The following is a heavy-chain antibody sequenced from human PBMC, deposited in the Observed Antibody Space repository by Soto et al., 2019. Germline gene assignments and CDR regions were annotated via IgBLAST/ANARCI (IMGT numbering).Heavy chain of an antibody. V-gene: IGHV1-58*01. CDR3: AAGDSVILSGPDAFDI. CDR2: IVVGSGNT. J-gene: IGHJ3*02. Sequence: SVPVSCKASGFTFTSSAVQWVRQARGQRLEWIGWIVVGSGNTNYAQKFQERVTITRDMSTSTAYMELSSLRSEDTAVYYCAAGDSVILSGPDAFDIWGQGTMVTVSS. CDR1: GFTFTSSA. D-gene: IGHD3-9*01.